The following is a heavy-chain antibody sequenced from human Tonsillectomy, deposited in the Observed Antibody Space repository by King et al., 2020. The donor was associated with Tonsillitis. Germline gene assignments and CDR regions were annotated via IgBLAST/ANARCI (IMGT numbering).Heavy chain of an antibody. CDR2: IIPILGIA. D-gene: IGHD3-22*01. CDR3: ARDQYNYDSSGSYSGGGNWFDP. V-gene: IGHV1-69*09. Sequence: QLVQSGAEVKKPGSSVKVSCKASGGTFSSYAISWVRQAPGQGLEWMGRIIPILGIANYAQKFQGRVTITADKSTSTAYMELSSLRSEDTAVYYCARDQYNYDSSGSYSGGGNWFDPWGQGTLVTVSS. J-gene: IGHJ5*02. CDR1: GGTFSSYA.